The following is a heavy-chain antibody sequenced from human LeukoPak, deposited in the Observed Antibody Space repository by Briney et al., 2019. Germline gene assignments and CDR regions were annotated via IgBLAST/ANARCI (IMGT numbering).Heavy chain of an antibody. J-gene: IGHJ4*02. CDR3: AKGVRYSGSWALDY. Sequence: GGSLRLSCAASGFTFDDYGMSWVRQAPGKGLEWVSAISGSGGSTYYADSVKGRFTISRDNSKNTLYLQMNSLRAEDTAVYYCAKGVRYSGSWALDYWGQGTLVTVSS. V-gene: IGHV3-23*01. D-gene: IGHD1-26*01. CDR1: GFTFDDYG. CDR2: ISGSGGST.